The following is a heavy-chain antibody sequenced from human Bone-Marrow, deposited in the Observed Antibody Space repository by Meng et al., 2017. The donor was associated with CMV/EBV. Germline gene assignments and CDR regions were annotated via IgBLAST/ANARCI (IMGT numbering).Heavy chain of an antibody. J-gene: IGHJ6*02. CDR2: ISAYNGNT. CDR3: ARRREYCSSTSCYIGPRYYYYGMDV. CDR1: GYTFTSYG. D-gene: IGHD2-2*02. V-gene: IGHV1-18*01. Sequence: ASVKVSCKASGYTFTSYGISWVRQAPGQGLEWMGWISAYNGNTNYAQKLQGRVTMTTDTSISTAYMELSRLRSDDTAVYYCARRREYCSSTSCYIGPRYYYYGMDVWGQGTTVTVSS.